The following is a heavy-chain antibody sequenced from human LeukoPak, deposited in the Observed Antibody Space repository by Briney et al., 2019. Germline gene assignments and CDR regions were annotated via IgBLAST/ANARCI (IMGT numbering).Heavy chain of an antibody. CDR3: ARERGSAWPIDFDY. D-gene: IGHD6-19*01. CDR1: GFTFSDYY. J-gene: IGHJ4*02. V-gene: IGHV3-11*01. CDR2: ISSDSITI. Sequence: GGSLRLSCAASGFTFSDYYMSWIRQAPGKGLEWVSYISSDSITIYYADSVKGRFTISRDNAKNSLYLQMSSLRVEDTAIYYCARERGSAWPIDFDYWGQGSLVTVSS.